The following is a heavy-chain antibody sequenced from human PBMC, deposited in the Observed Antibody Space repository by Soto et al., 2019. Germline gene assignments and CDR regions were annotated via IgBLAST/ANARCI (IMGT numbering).Heavy chain of an antibody. D-gene: IGHD3-3*01. V-gene: IGHV4-34*01. CDR2: INHSGST. Sequence: SETLSLTCAVYGGSFSGYYWSWIRQPPGKGLEWIGEINHSGSTNYNPSLKSRVTISVDTSKNQFSLKLSSVTAADTAVYYCARSYYDFWSGYHPATGFDPWGQGTLVTVSS. CDR1: GGSFSGYY. J-gene: IGHJ5*02. CDR3: ARSYYDFWSGYHPATGFDP.